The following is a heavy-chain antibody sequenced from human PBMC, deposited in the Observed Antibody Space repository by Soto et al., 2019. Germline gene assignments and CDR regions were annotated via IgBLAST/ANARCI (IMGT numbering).Heavy chain of an antibody. CDR2: IDPSDSYT. Sequence: GESLKISCKGSGYSFTSYWISWVRQMPGKGLEWMGRIDPSDSYTNYSPSFQGHVTISADKSISTAYLQWSSLKASDTAMYYCASTTSSIVGATVRYFQHWGQGTLVTVSS. V-gene: IGHV5-10-1*01. D-gene: IGHD1-26*01. CDR3: ASTTSSIVGATVRYFQH. J-gene: IGHJ1*01. CDR1: GYSFTSYW.